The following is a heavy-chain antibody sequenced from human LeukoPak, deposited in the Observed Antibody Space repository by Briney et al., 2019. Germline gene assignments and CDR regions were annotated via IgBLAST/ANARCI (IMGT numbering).Heavy chain of an antibody. CDR2: IIGSGGVT. J-gene: IGHJ6*03. CDR1: GFTFSSYA. V-gene: IGHV3-23*01. Sequence: GGSLRLSCAASGFTFSSYAMSWVRQAPGKGLEWVSAIIGSGGVTYYADSVKGRFTISRDNSKNTLYLQMNSLRAEDTAVYYCAKRYDPSWNYYYMDVWGKGTTVTVSS. CDR3: AKRYDPSWNYYYMDV. D-gene: IGHD1-1*01.